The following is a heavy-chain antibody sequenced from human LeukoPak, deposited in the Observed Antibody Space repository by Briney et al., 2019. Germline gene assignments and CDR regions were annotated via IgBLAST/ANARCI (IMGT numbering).Heavy chain of an antibody. V-gene: IGHV1-8*01. CDR3: AIYGDYPEAFDI. CDR2: MNPNSGNT. D-gene: IGHD4-17*01. J-gene: IGHJ3*02. CDR1: GYTFTSYD. Sequence: ASVKVSCKASGYTFTSYDINWVRQATGQGLEWMGWMNPNSGNTGYAQKFQGRVTKTRNTSISTAYMELSSLRSEDTAVYYCAIYGDYPEAFDIRGQGTMVTVSS.